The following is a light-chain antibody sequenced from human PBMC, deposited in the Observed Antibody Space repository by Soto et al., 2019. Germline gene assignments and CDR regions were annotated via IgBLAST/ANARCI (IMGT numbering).Light chain of an antibody. J-gene: IGKJ1*01. CDR1: QGIRDE. CDR3: QQSYRTPET. V-gene: IGKV1-39*01. Sequence: RMTQSPSSLSASVXDRVTITCRASQGIRDELNWYQQKPGKAPNLLIYTTSSLESGVPPRISGSGSGTDFTLTISSLQPADFATYYCQQSYRTPETFGQGTKVDIK. CDR2: TTS.